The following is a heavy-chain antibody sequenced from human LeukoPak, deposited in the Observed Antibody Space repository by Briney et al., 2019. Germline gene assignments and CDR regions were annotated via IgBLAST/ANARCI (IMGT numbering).Heavy chain of an antibody. Sequence: ASVKDSCKASGYTFTSYYIYWMRQAHGHGLDWMGIINPSGGRTNYAHKFQGRVTMTRDMSTSTVYMELSSLRSEDTAVYYCARGAHVRMYDSNHNCFDPWGQGTLVTVSS. CDR3: ARGAHVRMYDSNHNCFDP. CDR2: INPSGGRT. V-gene: IGHV1-46*01. CDR1: GYTFTSYY. J-gene: IGHJ5*02. D-gene: IGHD3-22*01.